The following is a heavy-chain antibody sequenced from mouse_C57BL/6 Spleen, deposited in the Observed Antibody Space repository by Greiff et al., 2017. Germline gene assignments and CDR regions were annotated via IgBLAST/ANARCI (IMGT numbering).Heavy chain of an antibody. J-gene: IGHJ4*01. V-gene: IGHV1-55*01. CDR3: ARGYYGAMDH. CDR1: GYTFTSYW. CDR2: IYPGSGST. D-gene: IGHD1-1*01. Sequence: VQLQESGAELVKPGASVKMSCKASGYTFTSYWITWVKQRPGQGLEWIGDIYPGSGSTNYNEKFKSKATLTVDTSSSTAYMQLSSLTSEDSAVYYCARGYYGAMDHWGQGTSVTVSS.